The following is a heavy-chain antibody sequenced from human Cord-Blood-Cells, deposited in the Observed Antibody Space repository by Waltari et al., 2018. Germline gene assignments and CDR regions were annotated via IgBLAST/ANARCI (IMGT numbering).Heavy chain of an antibody. J-gene: IGHJ3*02. V-gene: IGHV4-39*01. CDR2: IYYSGST. CDR3: ARGSIVVVPAAIMPYAFDI. D-gene: IGHD2-2*02. CDR1: GGSISSSSYY. Sequence: QLQLQESGPGLVKPSETLSLTCTVSGGSISSSSYYWGWIRQPPGQGLEWIGSIYYSGSTYYNPSLKSRVTISVDTSKNQFSLKLSSVTAADTAVYYCARGSIVVVPAAIMPYAFDIWGQGTMVTVSS.